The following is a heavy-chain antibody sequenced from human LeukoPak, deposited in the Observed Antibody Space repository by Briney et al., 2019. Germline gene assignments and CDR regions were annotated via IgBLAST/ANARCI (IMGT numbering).Heavy chain of an antibody. D-gene: IGHD6-13*01. Sequence: SETLSLTCTVSGGSISSGSYYWSWIRQPAGKGLEWIGRIYTSGSTNYNPSLKSRVTISVDTSKNQFSLKLSSVTAADTAVYYCARVISSWYGYYYYYYMDVWGKGTTVTVSS. CDR3: ARVISSWYGYYYYYYMDV. V-gene: IGHV4-61*02. J-gene: IGHJ6*03. CDR2: IYTSGST. CDR1: GGSISSGSYY.